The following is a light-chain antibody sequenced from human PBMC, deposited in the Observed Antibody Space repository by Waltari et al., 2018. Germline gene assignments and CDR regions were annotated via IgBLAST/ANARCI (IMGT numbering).Light chain of an antibody. Sequence: QSALTQPRSVSGSPGQSVTISCTGTSSDVGGYKYVSWYQPHPGKAPKLLVYDGIVRPPGCPVRFSGSKSGNTASLTISGLQAEDEADYYCCSYAGSYTFKVFGGGTKLTVL. V-gene: IGLV2-11*01. CDR2: DGI. CDR1: SSDVGGYKY. J-gene: IGLJ2*01. CDR3: CSYAGSYTFKV.